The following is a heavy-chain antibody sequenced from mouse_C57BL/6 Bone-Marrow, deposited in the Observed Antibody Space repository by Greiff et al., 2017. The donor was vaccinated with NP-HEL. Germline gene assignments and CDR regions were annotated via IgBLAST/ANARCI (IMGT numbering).Heavy chain of an antibody. CDR3: ARAGYYYGSSPFAY. J-gene: IGHJ3*01. V-gene: IGHV1-55*01. D-gene: IGHD1-1*01. CDR1: GYTFTSYW. CDR2: IYPGSGST. Sequence: QVQLQQPGAELVKPGASVKMSCKASGYTFTSYWITWVKQRPGQGLEWIGDIYPGSGSTNYNEKFTSKATLTVDTSSSTAYMQLSSLTSEDSAVYYCARAGYYYGSSPFAYWGQGTLVTVSA.